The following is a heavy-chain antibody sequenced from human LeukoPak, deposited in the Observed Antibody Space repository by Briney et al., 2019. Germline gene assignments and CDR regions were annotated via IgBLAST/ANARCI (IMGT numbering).Heavy chain of an antibody. D-gene: IGHD3-10*01. Sequence: GGSLRLSCAASGFTFSSYWMSWVRQAPGKGLEWVANIKQDGSEKYYVDSVKGRFTISRDNAKNSLYLQMNSLRAEDTAVYYCASPGEYYYGSGSRYWGQGTLVTVSS. CDR1: GFTFSSYW. J-gene: IGHJ4*02. CDR2: IKQDGSEK. V-gene: IGHV3-7*01. CDR3: ASPGEYYYGSGSRY.